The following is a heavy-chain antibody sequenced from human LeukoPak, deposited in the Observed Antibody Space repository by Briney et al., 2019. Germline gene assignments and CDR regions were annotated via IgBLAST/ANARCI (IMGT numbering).Heavy chain of an antibody. J-gene: IGHJ4*02. CDR2: IYYSGST. CDR3: AREQAVATMVRGGLTRPDY. V-gene: IGHV4-30-4*08. Sequence: PSETLSLTCTVSGGSISSYYWSWIRQPPGKGLEWIGYIYYSGSTYYNPSLKSRVTISVDTSKNQFSLKLSSVTAADTAVYYCAREQAVATMVRGGLTRPDYWGQGTLVTVSS. D-gene: IGHD3-10*01. CDR1: GGSISSYY.